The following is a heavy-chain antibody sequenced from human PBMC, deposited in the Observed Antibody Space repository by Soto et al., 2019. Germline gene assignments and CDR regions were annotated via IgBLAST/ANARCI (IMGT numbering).Heavy chain of an antibody. J-gene: IGHJ5*02. CDR3: ARGTVRGVIMVDWFDP. V-gene: IGHV4-59*01. Sequence: ETLSLTCTVSGGSISSYYWSWIRQPPGKGLEWIGYIYYSGSTNYNPSLKSRVTISVDTSKNQFSLKLSSVTAADTAVYYCARGTVRGVIMVDWFDPWGQGTLVTVSS. CDR1: GGSISSYY. D-gene: IGHD3-10*01. CDR2: IYYSGST.